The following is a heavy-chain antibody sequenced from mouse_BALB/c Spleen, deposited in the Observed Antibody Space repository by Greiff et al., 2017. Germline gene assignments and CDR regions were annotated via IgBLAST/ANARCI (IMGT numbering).Heavy chain of an antibody. Sequence: VQLQQSGAELVRPGSSVKISCKASGYAFSSYWMNWVKQRPGQGLEWIGQIYPGDGDTKYNGKFKGKATLTADKSSSTAYMQLSSLTSEDSAVYFCARRYYDYDWYFDGWGAGTTVTVSS. CDR1: GYAFSSYW. V-gene: IGHV1-80*01. J-gene: IGHJ1*01. CDR3: ARRYYDYDWYFDG. D-gene: IGHD2-4*01. CDR2: IYPGDGDT.